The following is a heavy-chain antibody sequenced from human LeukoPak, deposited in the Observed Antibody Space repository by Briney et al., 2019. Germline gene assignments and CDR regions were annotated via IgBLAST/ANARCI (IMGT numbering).Heavy chain of an antibody. Sequence: GGSLRLSCAASGFTFSDYYMSWIRQAPGKGLEWVSYISSSGSTIYYADSVKGRFTISRDNAKNSLYLQMNSLRAEDTAVYYCARVMYYYDSSSQTYHFDYWGQGTLVTVSS. CDR1: GFTFSDYY. D-gene: IGHD3-22*01. V-gene: IGHV3-11*04. CDR3: ARVMYYYDSSSQTYHFDY. CDR2: ISSSGSTI. J-gene: IGHJ4*02.